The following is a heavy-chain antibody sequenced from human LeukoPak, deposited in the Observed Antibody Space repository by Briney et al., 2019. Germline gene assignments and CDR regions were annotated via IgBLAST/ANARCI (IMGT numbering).Heavy chain of an antibody. D-gene: IGHD3-10*01. CDR1: GFIFSSYA. J-gene: IGHJ6*02. Sequence: PGRSLRLSCVASGFIFSSYALHWVRQAPGKGLEWVSAISGSGGSTYYADSVKGRFTISRDNSKNTLYLQMNSLRAEDTAVYYCAKRTVLWFGEFTYYYYGMDVWGQGTTVTVSS. CDR3: AKRTVLWFGEFTYYYYGMDV. V-gene: IGHV3-23*01. CDR2: ISGSGGST.